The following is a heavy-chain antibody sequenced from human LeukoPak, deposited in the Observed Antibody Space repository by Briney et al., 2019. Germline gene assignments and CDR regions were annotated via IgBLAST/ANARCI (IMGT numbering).Heavy chain of an antibody. Sequence: HPGGSLRLSCAASGFTFSGYAMSWVRQAPGKGLEWVSTISGSGGSTYYADSVKGRFTSSRDNSKNTQSLQMNNLRAEDTAVYYCAKESRYYYGSGSFSSQFDYWGQETWSPSPQ. CDR3: AKESRYYYGSGSFSSQFDY. V-gene: IGHV3-23*01. CDR1: GFTFSGYA. D-gene: IGHD3-10*01. CDR2: ISGSGGST. J-gene: IGHJ4*01.